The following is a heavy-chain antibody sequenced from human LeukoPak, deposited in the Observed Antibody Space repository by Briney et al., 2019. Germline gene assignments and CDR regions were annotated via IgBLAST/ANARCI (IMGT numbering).Heavy chain of an antibody. D-gene: IGHD6-13*01. CDR1: GFTFDDYA. Sequence: PGRSLRLSCAASGFTFDDYAMHWVRQAPGKGLEWVSGISWNSGSIGYADSVKGRFTISRDNAKNSLYLQMNSLRAEDTALYYCAKYSSNWQALDYWGQGTLVTVSS. CDR2: ISWNSGSI. V-gene: IGHV3-9*01. CDR3: AKYSSNWQALDY. J-gene: IGHJ4*02.